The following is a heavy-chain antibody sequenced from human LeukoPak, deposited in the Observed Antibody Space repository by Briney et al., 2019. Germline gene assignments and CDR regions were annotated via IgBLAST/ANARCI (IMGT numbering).Heavy chain of an antibody. D-gene: IGHD2-2*01. CDR1: GGSISSSSYY. CDR3: ARRGRGYCSSTSCPAGVFDY. V-gene: IGHV4-39*01. J-gene: IGHJ4*02. Sequence: PSETLSLTCTVSGGSISSSSYYRGWIRQPPGKGLEWIGSIYYSGSTYYNPSLKSRVTISVDTSKNQFSLKLSSVTAADTAVYYCARRGRGYCSSTSCPAGVFDYWGQGTLVTVSS. CDR2: IYYSGST.